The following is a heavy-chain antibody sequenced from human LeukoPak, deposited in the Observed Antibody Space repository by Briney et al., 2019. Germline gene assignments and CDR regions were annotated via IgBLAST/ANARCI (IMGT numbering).Heavy chain of an antibody. CDR2: IYYSGST. CDR1: GYSINSGYY. Sequence: PSETLSLTCTVSGYSINSGYYWGWIRQPPGKGLEWIGSIYYSGSTYYNPSLKSRVTISVDTSKNQFSLKLSSVTAADTAVYYCARQGGGWLEGANWFDPWGQGTLSPSPQ. CDR3: ARQGGGWLEGANWFDP. J-gene: IGHJ5*02. D-gene: IGHD1-26*01. V-gene: IGHV4-38-2*02.